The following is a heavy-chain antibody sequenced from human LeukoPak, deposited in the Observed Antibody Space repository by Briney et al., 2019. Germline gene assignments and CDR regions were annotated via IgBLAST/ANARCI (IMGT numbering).Heavy chain of an antibody. V-gene: IGHV1-2*02. CDR2: INPNSGGT. D-gene: IGHD4-23*01. Sequence: ASVKVSCKASGYTFTGYYMHWVRQAPGQGPEWMGWINPNSGGTNYAQKFQGRVTMTRDTSISTAYMELSRLRSDDTAVYYCARAPVVTLSYFDYWGQGTLVTVSS. CDR1: GYTFTGYY. CDR3: ARAPVVTLSYFDY. J-gene: IGHJ4*02.